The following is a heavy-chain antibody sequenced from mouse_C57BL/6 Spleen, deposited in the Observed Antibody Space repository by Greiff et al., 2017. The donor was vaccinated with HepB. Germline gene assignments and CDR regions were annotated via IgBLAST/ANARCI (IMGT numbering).Heavy chain of an antibody. V-gene: IGHV1-61*01. CDR1: GYTFTSYW. CDR3: ARDYYGSNSFAY. J-gene: IGHJ3*01. Sequence: QVQLQQPGAELVRPGSSVKLSCKASGYTFTSYWMDWVKQRPGQGLEWIGNIYPSDSETHYNQKFKDKATLTVDKSSSTAYMQLSSLTSEDSAVYYCARDYYGSNSFAYWGQGTLVTVSA. CDR2: IYPSDSET. D-gene: IGHD1-1*01.